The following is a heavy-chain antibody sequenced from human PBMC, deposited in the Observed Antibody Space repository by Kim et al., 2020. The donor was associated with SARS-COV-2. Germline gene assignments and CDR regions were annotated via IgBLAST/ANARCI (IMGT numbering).Heavy chain of an antibody. D-gene: IGHD3-22*01. Sequence: SETLSLTCAVSGGSISSSNWWSWVRQPPGKGLEWIGEIYHSGSTNYNPSLKSRVTISVDKSKNQFSLKLSSVTAADTAVYYCATKGIGGYDSSGYYLDYFDYWGQGTLVTVSS. J-gene: IGHJ4*02. CDR2: IYHSGST. V-gene: IGHV4-4*02. CDR1: GGSISSSNW. CDR3: ATKGIGGYDSSGYYLDYFDY.